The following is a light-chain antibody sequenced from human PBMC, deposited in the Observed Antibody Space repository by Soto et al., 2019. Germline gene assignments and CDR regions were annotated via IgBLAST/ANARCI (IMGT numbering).Light chain of an antibody. J-gene: IGKJ5*01. CDR2: DAS. Sequence: IQMTQSPSSLSASVGDRVAISCRASQDIRNTLAWYQQKPGEAPKLLIYDASTLKSGVPSRFSGSGSGTEFSLTISNLQPEDFAVYYCQQRSNWPPVTFGQGTRLEIK. V-gene: IGKV1-17*02. CDR1: QDIRNT. CDR3: QQRSNWPPVT.